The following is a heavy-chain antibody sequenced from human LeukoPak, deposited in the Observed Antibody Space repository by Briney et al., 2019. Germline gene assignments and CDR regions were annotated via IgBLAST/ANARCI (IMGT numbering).Heavy chain of an antibody. CDR3: ARESYDSSGYYHVDY. J-gene: IGHJ4*02. CDR2: ICAYNGNT. V-gene: IGHV1-18*01. D-gene: IGHD3-22*01. Sequence: GASVKVSCKASGYTFTSYGISWVRQAPGQGLEWMGWICAYNGNTNYAQKLQGRVTMTTDTSTSTAYMELRSLRSDDTAVYYCARESYDSSGYYHVDYWGQGTLVTVSS. CDR1: GYTFTSYG.